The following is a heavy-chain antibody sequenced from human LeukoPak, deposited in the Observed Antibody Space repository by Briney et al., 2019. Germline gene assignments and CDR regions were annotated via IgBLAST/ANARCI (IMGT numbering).Heavy chain of an antibody. J-gene: IGHJ4*02. CDR3: ATEPGYCSSTSCYTDY. V-gene: IGHV1-8*03. CDR1: GYTFTSYD. D-gene: IGHD2-2*02. Sequence: ASVKVSCKASGYTFTSYDINWVRQATGQGLEWMGWMNPNSGNTGYAQKFQGRVTITRNTSISTAYMELSSLRSEDTAVYYCATEPGYCSSTSCYTDYWGQGTLVTVSS. CDR2: MNPNSGNT.